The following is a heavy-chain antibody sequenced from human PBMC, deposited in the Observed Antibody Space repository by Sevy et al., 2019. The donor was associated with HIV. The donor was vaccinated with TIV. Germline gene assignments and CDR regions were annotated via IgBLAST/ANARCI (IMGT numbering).Heavy chain of an antibody. J-gene: IGHJ4*02. CDR3: ARDGVAYCGGDCYTFDY. CDR2: ISSSSSYI. D-gene: IGHD2-21*02. CDR1: GFTFSSYS. V-gene: IGHV3-21*01. Sequence: GESLKISCAASGFTFSSYSMNWVRQAPGKGLEWVSSISSSSSYIYYADSVKGRFTISRDNAKNSLYLQMNSLRAEDTAVYYCARDGVAYCGGDCYTFDYWGQGTLVTVSS.